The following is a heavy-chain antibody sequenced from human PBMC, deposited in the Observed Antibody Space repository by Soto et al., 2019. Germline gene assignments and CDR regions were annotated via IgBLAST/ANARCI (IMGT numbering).Heavy chain of an antibody. V-gene: IGHV3-7*03. Sequence: DVRLVESGGGLVQPGGSLRLSCAASSFTFSSYWLSWLRQAPGKGLEWVATIKQDGRKNYYVDSVKGRFTISRDNAKNSLYLQMSSLRADDTAVYYCARDGPFISVAAPAFQYAMDVWGQGTTVTVS. CDR3: ARDGPFISVAAPAFQYAMDV. CDR1: SFTFSSYW. J-gene: IGHJ6*02. CDR2: IKQDGRKN. D-gene: IGHD6-19*01.